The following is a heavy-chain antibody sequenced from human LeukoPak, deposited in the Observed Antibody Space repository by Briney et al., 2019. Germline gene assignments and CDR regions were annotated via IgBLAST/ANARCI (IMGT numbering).Heavy chain of an antibody. J-gene: IGHJ4*02. D-gene: IGHD3-10*01. CDR2: IKQDGSEK. V-gene: IGHV3-7*01. Sequence: GKSLRLSCAASGFTFSSYWMSWVRRAPGKGLEWVANIKQDGSEKYYVDSVKGRFTISRDNAKNSLYLQMNSLRAEDTAVYYCARTGLWFGEFVYFDYWGQGTLVTVSS. CDR1: GFTFSSYW. CDR3: ARTGLWFGEFVYFDY.